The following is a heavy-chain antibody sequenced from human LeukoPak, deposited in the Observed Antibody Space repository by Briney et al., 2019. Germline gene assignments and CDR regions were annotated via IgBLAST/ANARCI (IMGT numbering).Heavy chain of an antibody. CDR3: ARDQGGATVVWPDAFDI. V-gene: IGHV3-66*01. CDR2: IYSGGST. D-gene: IGHD4-23*01. Sequence: GGSLRLSCAASGFTVSSNYMSWVRQAPGKGLEWVSVIYSGGSTYYADSVKGRFTISRDNSKNTLYLQMNSLRAEDTAVYYCARDQGGATVVWPDAFDIWGQGTMVTVSS. CDR1: GFTVSSNY. J-gene: IGHJ3*02.